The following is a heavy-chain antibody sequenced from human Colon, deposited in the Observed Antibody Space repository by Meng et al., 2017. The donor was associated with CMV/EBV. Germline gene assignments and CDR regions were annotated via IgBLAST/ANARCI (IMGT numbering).Heavy chain of an antibody. CDR1: GFMFSDYW. CDR3: VQERLA. V-gene: IGHV3-7*01. CDR2: LNRDGSGK. Sequence: GESLKISCVTSGFMFSDYWMTWVRQAPGKGLEWVANLNRDGSGKYYVDSVKGRFTISIDNAKNSVYLQMNSLRVEDTGVYYCVQERLAWGQGTLVTVSS. J-gene: IGHJ5*02. D-gene: IGHD6-19*01.